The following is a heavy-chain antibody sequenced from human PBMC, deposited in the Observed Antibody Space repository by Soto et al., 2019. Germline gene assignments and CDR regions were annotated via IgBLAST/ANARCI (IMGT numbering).Heavy chain of an antibody. CDR3: ARMGAGYCVSISCYPSPTMGYGMDV. CDR1: GFTFRTYT. D-gene: IGHD2-2*01. V-gene: IGHV3-21*01. CDR2: ISDSSSYI. Sequence: GESLKISCAGSGFTFRTYTMNWVRQAPGKVLEGVSSISDSSSYIYYADSLKGRFTISRDNAKNSLYLQMNSLRAEDTAVYYCARMGAGYCVSISCYPSPTMGYGMDVWGQGTTVTVSS. J-gene: IGHJ6*02.